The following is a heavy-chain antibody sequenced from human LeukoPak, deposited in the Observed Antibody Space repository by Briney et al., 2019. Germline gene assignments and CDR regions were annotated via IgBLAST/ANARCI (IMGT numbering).Heavy chain of an antibody. CDR1: GFTVSSNY. D-gene: IGHD3-16*01. V-gene: IGHV3-53*01. CDR3: ARDSLRMEYYDY. J-gene: IGHJ4*02. Sequence: GGSLRLSCAASGFTVSSNYMSWVRQAPGKGLEWVSVIYSSGSTYYADSVKGRFTISRDNSKNTMYLQMNSLRAEDTAVYYCARDSLRMEYYDYWGQGTLVTVSS. CDR2: IYSSGST.